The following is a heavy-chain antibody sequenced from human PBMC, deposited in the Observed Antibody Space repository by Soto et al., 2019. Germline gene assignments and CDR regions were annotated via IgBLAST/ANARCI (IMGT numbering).Heavy chain of an antibody. V-gene: IGHV3-30-3*01. J-gene: IGHJ4*02. CDR1: GLPFSSHA. D-gene: IGHD3-16*01. Sequence: QVQLVESGGGVVQPGTSLRLSCLVSGLPFSSHAMDWVRQAPGKGLEWLSIISSAGTFTYNAESVRGRFTISRDNSKNALYLQMNKLRVEDTAVYYCVRVYVRQYDYWGQGTVVTVSS. CDR2: ISSAGTFT. CDR3: VRVYVRQYDY.